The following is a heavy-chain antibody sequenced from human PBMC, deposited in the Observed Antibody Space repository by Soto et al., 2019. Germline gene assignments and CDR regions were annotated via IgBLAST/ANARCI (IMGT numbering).Heavy chain of an antibody. J-gene: IGHJ6*02. V-gene: IGHV3-30-3*01. CDR3: ANARSGQYVRVVRGTDPAMAV. Sequence: PVGSLRLSCAASGFTFSSYAMHWVRQAPGKGLEWVAVISYDGSNKYYADSVKGRFTISRDNSKNTLYLQMNSLRTEDTAVYYCANARSGQYVRVVRGTDPAMAVWGQGTTVTVSS. CDR1: GFTFSSYA. D-gene: IGHD3-10*01. CDR2: ISYDGSNK.